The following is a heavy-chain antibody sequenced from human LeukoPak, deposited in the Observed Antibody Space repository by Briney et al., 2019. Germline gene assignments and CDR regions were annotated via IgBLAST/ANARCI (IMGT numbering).Heavy chain of an antibody. V-gene: IGHV3-23*01. J-gene: IGHJ5*02. Sequence: QSGGSLRLSCAASGFTFNSYAMSWVRQAPGKGLEWVSAINGRGDNTYYADFVKGRFTISRDNSKSTVYLQMNSLRTEDTAVYYCAKDRVSPGFNWFDPWGQGTLVTVSS. CDR2: INGRGDNT. D-gene: IGHD2/OR15-2a*01. CDR3: AKDRVSPGFNWFDP. CDR1: GFTFNSYA.